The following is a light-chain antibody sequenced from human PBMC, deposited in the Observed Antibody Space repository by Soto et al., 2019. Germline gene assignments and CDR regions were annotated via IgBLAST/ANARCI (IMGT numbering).Light chain of an antibody. J-gene: IGLJ1*01. Sequence: QSVLTQPPSASGSPGQSVTISCTGTSSDVGGYNYVSWYQQHPGKAPKLMIYEVTERPSGVPDRFSGSKSGNTASLTVSGLQAEDEGHYYCQSYDRGLTAYVFGTGTKLTVL. CDR2: EVT. CDR3: QSYDRGLTAYV. V-gene: IGLV2-8*01. CDR1: SSDVGGYNY.